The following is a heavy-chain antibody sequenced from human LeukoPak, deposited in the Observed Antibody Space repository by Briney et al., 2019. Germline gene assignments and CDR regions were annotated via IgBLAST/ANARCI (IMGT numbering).Heavy chain of an antibody. CDR1: SGSFSDYY. V-gene: IGHV4-34*01. CDR2: INHSGST. J-gene: IGHJ4*02. D-gene: IGHD3-3*01. Sequence: SETLSLTCAVYSGSFSDYYWTWIRQPPGKGLEWIGEINHSGSTYYNPSLKSRVTISVVTSKSQFPLRLNSVTAADTSVYYCARLWSGLRPPDYWGQGTLVTVSS. CDR3: ARLWSGLRPPDY.